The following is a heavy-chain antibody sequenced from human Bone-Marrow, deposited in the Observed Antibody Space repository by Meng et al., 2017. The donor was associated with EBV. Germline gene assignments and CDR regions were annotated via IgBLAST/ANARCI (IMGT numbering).Heavy chain of an antibody. CDR2: INHSGST. Sequence: QVQLLQLGAGLVKPSETLSLPCAVYGGSFGGYYLSWIRQPPGKGLEWIGEINHSGSTNYSPSLKSRVTISVDTSKNQFSLKLSSVTAADTAVYYCARSAKGYFGLWGRGTLVTVSS. V-gene: IGHV4-34*01. CDR1: GGSFGGYY. CDR3: ARSAKGYFGL. J-gene: IGHJ2*01.